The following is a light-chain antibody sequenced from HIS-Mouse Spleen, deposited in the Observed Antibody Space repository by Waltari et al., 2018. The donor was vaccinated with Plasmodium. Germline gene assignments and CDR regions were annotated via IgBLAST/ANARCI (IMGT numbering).Light chain of an antibody. CDR1: SRDVGSSNL. Sequence: QSALTQPASVSGSPGQSITISCTGTSRDVGSSNLVYWYQKHPGKAPKLMIYEGSKRPSGVSNRFSGSKSGNTASLTISGLQAEDEADYYCCSYAGGSTYVFGTGTKVTVL. CDR3: CSYAGGSTYV. CDR2: EGS. V-gene: IGLV2-23*01. J-gene: IGLJ1*01.